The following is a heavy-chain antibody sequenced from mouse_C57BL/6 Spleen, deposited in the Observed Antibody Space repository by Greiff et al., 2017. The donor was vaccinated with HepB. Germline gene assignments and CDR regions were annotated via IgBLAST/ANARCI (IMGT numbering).Heavy chain of an antibody. CDR1: GFTFSSYG. V-gene: IGHV5-6*02. J-gene: IGHJ1*03. CDR2: ISSGGSYT. D-gene: IGHD1-1*01. CDR3: ARRDYYGSSYEYFDV. Sequence: EVKLMESGGDLVKPGGSLKLSCAASGFTFSSYGMSWVRQTPDKRLEWVATISSGGSYTYYPDSVKGRFTISRDNAKTTLYLQMSSLKSEDTAMYHCARRDYYGSSYEYFDVWGTGTTVTVSS.